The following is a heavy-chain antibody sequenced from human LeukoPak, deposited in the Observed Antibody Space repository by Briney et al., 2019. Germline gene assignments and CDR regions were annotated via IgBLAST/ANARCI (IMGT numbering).Heavy chain of an antibody. CDR2: INEDGSAQ. J-gene: IGHJ4*02. V-gene: IGHV3-7*01. CDR1: GFTFSRYW. CDR3: VRDSPGTTFDY. D-gene: IGHD1-7*01. Sequence: GGSLRLSCAASGFTFSRYWMSWVRQAPGKGLEWVANINEDGSAQYYVDSVKGRFTISRDNTKKSLYLQMNSLRAEDTAVYYCVRDSPGTTFDYWGQGTLVTVSS.